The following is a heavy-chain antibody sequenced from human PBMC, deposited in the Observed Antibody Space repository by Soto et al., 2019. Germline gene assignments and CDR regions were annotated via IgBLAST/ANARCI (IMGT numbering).Heavy chain of an antibody. CDR2: ISTDKGKT. CDR3: ATRSPAFDY. CDR1: GYTFTSYG. J-gene: IGHJ4*02. Sequence: QVQLVQSGPEVEKPGASVKVYCKTSGYTFTSYGISWVRQAPGQGLEWMGWISTDKGKTNYAQKFQGRVTMTTDTSTSTAYMELRSLTSDDTAVYYCATRSPAFDYWGQGTLVTVS. V-gene: IGHV1-18*01.